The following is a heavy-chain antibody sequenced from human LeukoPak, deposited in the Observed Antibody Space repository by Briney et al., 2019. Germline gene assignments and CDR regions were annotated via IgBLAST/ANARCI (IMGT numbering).Heavy chain of an antibody. CDR1: GYTFTGYY. CDR2: INPNSGGT. J-gene: IGHJ4*02. D-gene: IGHD4-17*01. Sequence: ASVKVSCKASGYTFTGYYMHWVRQAPGQGLEWMGWINPNSGGTNYAQKFQGRVTMTRDTSISTAYMELSRLRSDDTAVYYCTRGHDYGDLMSYWGQGTLVTVSS. V-gene: IGHV1-2*02. CDR3: TRGHDYGDLMSY.